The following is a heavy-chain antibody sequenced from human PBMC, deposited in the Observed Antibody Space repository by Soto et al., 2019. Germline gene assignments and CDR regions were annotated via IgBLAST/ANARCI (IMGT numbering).Heavy chain of an antibody. CDR3: ARGGYGAQGDYYGMDV. CDR2: INNEGSAT. V-gene: IGHV3-74*01. CDR1: GFTFSSYW. J-gene: IGHJ6*02. D-gene: IGHD4-17*01. Sequence: EVQLVESGGGLVQPGGSLRLSCVVSGFTFSSYWMHWVRQAPGEGLVWVSRINNEGSATSYADSVKGRFTISRDIAKNXQHLQMNSLRAEDTGVYYCARGGYGAQGDYYGMDVWGQGTTVTVSS.